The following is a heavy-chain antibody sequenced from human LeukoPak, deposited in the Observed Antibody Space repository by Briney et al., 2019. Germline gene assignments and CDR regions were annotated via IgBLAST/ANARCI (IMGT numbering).Heavy chain of an antibody. CDR2: IYYSGST. Sequence: PSETLSLTCTVSGGSISSSSYYWGWIRQPPGKGLEWIGSIYYSGSTYYNPSFKSRVTISVDTSKNQFSLKLSSVTAADTAVYYCARLGSSSGGYYYMDVWGKGTTVTVSS. J-gene: IGHJ6*03. CDR1: GGSISSSSYY. CDR3: ARLGSSSGGYYYMDV. D-gene: IGHD6-6*01. V-gene: IGHV4-39*07.